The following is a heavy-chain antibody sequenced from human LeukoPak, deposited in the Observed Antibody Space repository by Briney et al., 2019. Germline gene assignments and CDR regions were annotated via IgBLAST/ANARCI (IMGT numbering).Heavy chain of an antibody. J-gene: IGHJ4*02. CDR3: ARENYYYDSTPPDY. V-gene: IGHV1-69*05. CDR2: IIPIFGTA. Sequence: ASVKVSCKASGGTFSSYAISWVRQAPGQGLEWMGGIIPIFGTANYAQKLQGRVTMTTDTSTSTAYMELRSLRSDDTAVYYCARENYYYDSTPPDYWGQGTLVTVSS. D-gene: IGHD3-22*01. CDR1: GGTFSSYA.